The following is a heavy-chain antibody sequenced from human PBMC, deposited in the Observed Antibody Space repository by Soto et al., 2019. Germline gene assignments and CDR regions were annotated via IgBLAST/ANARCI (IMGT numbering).Heavy chain of an antibody. V-gene: IGHV3-7*03. D-gene: IGHD3-3*01. CDR2: IKQDGSEE. J-gene: IGHJ6*01. Sequence: HPGGSLRLSCVASGQTFNRYWMSWVRQAPGKGLEWVANIKQDGSEEYYVDSVKGRFTISRDNAKKSLYLQMNSLRAEDTAMYYCVRTHFDYWYFDFYGREVWGQETTVTVPS. CDR1: GQTFNRYW. CDR3: VRTHFDYWYFDFYGREV.